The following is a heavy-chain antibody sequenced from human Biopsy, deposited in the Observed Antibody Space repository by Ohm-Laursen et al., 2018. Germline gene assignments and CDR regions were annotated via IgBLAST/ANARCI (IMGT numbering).Heavy chain of an antibody. CDR2: INDSGRT. D-gene: IGHD3-10*01. CDR3: ARGTNYYGSGRNRHWFDP. V-gene: IGHV4-34*01. CDR1: GGSFSGYY. J-gene: IGHJ5*02. Sequence: PPGTLSLTCSVYGGSFSGYYCSWIRQPPGKGLEWIGEINDSGRTNYNPSLRSRVTFSVDTSKNQFSLKLSSVTAADTAVYYCARGTNYYGSGRNRHWFDPWGQGTQVTVSS.